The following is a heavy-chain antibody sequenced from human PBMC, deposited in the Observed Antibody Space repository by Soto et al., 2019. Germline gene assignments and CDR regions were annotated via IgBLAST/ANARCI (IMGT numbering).Heavy chain of an antibody. Sequence: ASVKVSCKASGGTFSSYAISWVRQAPGQGLEWMEGLIPIFGTANYAQKFQGRVTITADESTSTASMELSILRSEDTAVYYCATDHFIHSYGFYFDYWGQGTLVTVSS. CDR3: ATDHFIHSYGFYFDY. V-gene: IGHV1-69*13. CDR2: LIPIFGTA. CDR1: GGTFSSYA. J-gene: IGHJ4*02. D-gene: IGHD5-18*01.